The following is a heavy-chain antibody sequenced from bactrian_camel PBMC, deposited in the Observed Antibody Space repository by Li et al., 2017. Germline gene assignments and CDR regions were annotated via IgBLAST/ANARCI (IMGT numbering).Heavy chain of an antibody. CDR1: GETFSTYC. V-gene: IGHV3S53*01. Sequence: HVQLVESGGGSVQAGGSLKLSCEASGETFSTYCMGWFRQTPGKERTGIATIDSNGKTRYTESVKGRFTISRDNSKLSDNSEVTMWLSMNSLKPEDSAMYYCAA. CDR2: IDSNGKT.